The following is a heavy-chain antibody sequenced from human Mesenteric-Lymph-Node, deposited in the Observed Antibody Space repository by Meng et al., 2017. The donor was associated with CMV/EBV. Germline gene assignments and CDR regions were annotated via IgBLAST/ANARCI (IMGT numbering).Heavy chain of an antibody. CDR1: GFTFSTYS. CDR3: ANSEASSDSWRG. CDR2: ISGTTGTYI. Sequence: GESLKISCAASGFTFSTYSMNWVRQAPGRGLEFVSSISGTTGTYIYYADSVKGRFTISRDNAKNSLYLQMNSLRAEDTAVYYCANSEASSDSWRGWGQGTLVTVSS. D-gene: IGHD3/OR15-3a*01. V-gene: IGHV3-21*01. J-gene: IGHJ4*02.